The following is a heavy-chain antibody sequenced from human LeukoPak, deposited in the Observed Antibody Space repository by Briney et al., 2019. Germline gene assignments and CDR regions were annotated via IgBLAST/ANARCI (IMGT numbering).Heavy chain of an antibody. V-gene: IGHV4-61*01. Sequence: SETLSLTCTVSGGSISSSSDYWSWIRQPPGKGLEWIGYIYYSGSTNYNPSLKSRLTISVDTSKNQFSLKLSSVTAADTAVYYCAREYCSSSCYFDYWGQGTLVTVSS. CDR1: GGSISSSSDY. CDR2: IYYSGST. J-gene: IGHJ4*02. D-gene: IGHD2-2*01. CDR3: AREYCSSSCYFDY.